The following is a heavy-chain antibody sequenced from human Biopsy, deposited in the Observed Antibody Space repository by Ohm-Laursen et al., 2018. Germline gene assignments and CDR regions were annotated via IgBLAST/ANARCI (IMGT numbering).Heavy chain of an antibody. V-gene: IGHV4-59*11. J-gene: IGHJ6*02. CDR2: IYYSVMT. D-gene: IGHD4-11*01. CDR1: GGSFTGHY. Sequence: GTLSLTCTVSGGSFTGHYWTWIRQPPGKGLEWIGHIYYSVMTNYNPSLQSRVSISVDTSRNQVSLTLSSVTAADTAVYYCARDSGILNYGNFKYYHYYGMDVWGQGTKGTVSS. CDR3: ARDSGILNYGNFKYYHYYGMDV.